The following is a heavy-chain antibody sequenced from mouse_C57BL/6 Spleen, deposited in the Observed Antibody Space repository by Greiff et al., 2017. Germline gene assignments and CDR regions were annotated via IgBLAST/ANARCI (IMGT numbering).Heavy chain of an antibody. D-gene: IGHD1-1*01. Sequence: QVQLQQSGPELVKPGASVTISCKASGYAFSSSWMNWVKQRPGKGLEWIGRIYPGDGDTNYNGTFKGKATLTADKSSSTAYMQLSSLTSEDSAVYVCARSYSSSSYYFDYWGQGTTLTVSS. V-gene: IGHV1-82*01. CDR2: IYPGDGDT. CDR3: ARSYSSSSYYFDY. J-gene: IGHJ2*01. CDR1: GYAFSSSW.